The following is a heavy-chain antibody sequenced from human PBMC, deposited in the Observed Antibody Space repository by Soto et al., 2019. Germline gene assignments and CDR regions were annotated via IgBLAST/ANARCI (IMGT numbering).Heavy chain of an antibody. CDR1: GGSISRGGYY. J-gene: IGHJ6*03. Sequence: QVQLQESGPGLVKPSQTLSLTCTVSGGSISRGGYYWSWIRPHPGKGLEWIGYISYSGGTYYNPSFKSRVTISVDTSESQFSLRLSSVTAADTAVYYCARKDSGYADYMDVWGKGTTVTVSS. CDR2: ISYSGGT. CDR3: ARKDSGYADYMDV. D-gene: IGHD5-12*01. V-gene: IGHV4-31*03.